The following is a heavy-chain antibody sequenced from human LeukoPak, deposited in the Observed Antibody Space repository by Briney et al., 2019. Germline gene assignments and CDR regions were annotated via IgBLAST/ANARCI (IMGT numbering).Heavy chain of an antibody. D-gene: IGHD6-13*01. J-gene: IGHJ2*01. CDR1: GGSISTTYYY. Sequence: SETLSLTCTVSGGSISTTYYYWGWIRQPPGKGLEWIGSIYYSDTTDYNPSLKSRVTMSVDTSKSQFSLKLSSVTAADTAVYYCARVQDLAAAGHWYFDLWGRGTLVTVSS. CDR3: ARVQDLAAAGHWYFDL. V-gene: IGHV4-39*07. CDR2: IYYSDTT.